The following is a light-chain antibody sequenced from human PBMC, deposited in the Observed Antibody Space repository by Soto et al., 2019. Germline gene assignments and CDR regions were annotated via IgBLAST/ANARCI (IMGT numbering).Light chain of an antibody. V-gene: IGLV4-69*01. J-gene: IGLJ3*02. CDR2: LNNDGSH. CDR3: QTWGTGINCV. CDR1: SRHSSYA. Sequence: QPVLTQSPSASASLGASVKLTCTLSSRHSSYAIAWHQQQPEKGPRYLMKLNNDGSHSKGDGIPDRFSGSSSGAERYLTISSLQSEDEADYYCQTWGTGINCVFGGGTKLTVL.